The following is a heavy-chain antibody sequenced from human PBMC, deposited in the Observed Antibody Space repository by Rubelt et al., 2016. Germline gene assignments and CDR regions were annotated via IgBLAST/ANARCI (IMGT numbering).Heavy chain of an antibody. CDR1: GGSFSDYY. J-gene: IGHJ4*02. V-gene: IGHV4-34*01. D-gene: IGHD6-13*01. CDR3: ARAKYSSRGVIDY. CDR2: IKHSGST. Sequence: QVQLQQWGAGLLKPSETLSLICAVYGGSFSDYYWSWIRQPPGKGLEWIGEIKHSGSTNYNRSLNGRVTISVGTSKNQFSLKLSSVSAADTAVYYCARAKYSSRGVIDYWGQGTLVTVSS.